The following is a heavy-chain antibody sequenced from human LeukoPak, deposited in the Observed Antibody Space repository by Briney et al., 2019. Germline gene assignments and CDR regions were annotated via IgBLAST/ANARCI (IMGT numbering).Heavy chain of an antibody. CDR1: GYTFTNYG. D-gene: IGHD7-27*01. Sequence: GASVRVSCKASGYTFTNYGINWVRQAPGQGLEWMGWINPNSGGTNYAQKFQGRVTMTRDTSISTAYMELSRLRSDDTAVYYCARAPFLGSWFDPWGQGTLVTVSS. J-gene: IGHJ5*02. CDR2: INPNSGGT. V-gene: IGHV1-2*02. CDR3: ARAPFLGSWFDP.